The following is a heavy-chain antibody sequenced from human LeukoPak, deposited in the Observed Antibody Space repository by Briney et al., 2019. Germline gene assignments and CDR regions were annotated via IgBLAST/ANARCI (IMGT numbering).Heavy chain of an antibody. CDR2: IYYSGST. Sequence: PSQTLSLTCTVSGGSISSGDYYWSWIRQPPGKGLEWIGYIYYSGSTYYNPSLKSRVTISVDTSKNQFSLKLSSVTAADTAVYYCARDKGLGPVAFDIWGQGTMVTVSS. J-gene: IGHJ3*02. CDR3: ARDKGLGPVAFDI. CDR1: GGSISSGDYY. D-gene: IGHD3/OR15-3a*01. V-gene: IGHV4-30-4*08.